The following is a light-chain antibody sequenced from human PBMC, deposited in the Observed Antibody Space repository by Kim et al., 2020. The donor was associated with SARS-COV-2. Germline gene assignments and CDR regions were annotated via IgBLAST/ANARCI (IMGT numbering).Light chain of an antibody. CDR2: YDT. J-gene: IGLJ3*02. Sequence: AQGKTATITCGGDDIGTKSVHWYQKKPGQAPVLVIYYDTDRPSGIPERFSASNSGNTATLTVSRVEAGDEADYYCQVWDSGSDQWVFGGGTKLTVL. V-gene: IGLV3-21*04. CDR3: QVWDSGSDQWV. CDR1: DIGTKS.